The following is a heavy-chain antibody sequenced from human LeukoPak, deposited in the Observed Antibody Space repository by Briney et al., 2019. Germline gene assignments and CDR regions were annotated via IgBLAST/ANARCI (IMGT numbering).Heavy chain of an antibody. CDR2: ISAYNGNT. J-gene: IGHJ4*02. V-gene: IGHV1-18*01. CDR3: ARDWKLRLGELTDY. CDR1: GYTFTSYG. D-gene: IGHD3-16*01. Sequence: ASVKVSCKASGYTFTSYGISWVRQAPGQGLEWMGWISAYNGNTNYAQKLQGRVTITTDTSTSTAYMELRSLRSDDTAVYYCARDWKLRLGELTDYWGQGTLVTVSS.